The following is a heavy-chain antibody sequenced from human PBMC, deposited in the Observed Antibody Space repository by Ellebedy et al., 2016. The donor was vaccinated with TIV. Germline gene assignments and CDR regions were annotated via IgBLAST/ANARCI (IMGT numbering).Heavy chain of an antibody. Sequence: GSLRLSXTVSGGSISSSSYYWGWIRQPPGKGLEWIGSIYYSGNSYYNPSLKSRVTISIDTSKNQFSLRLSSVTAADTAIYRCARRKVTIPRADAYFDYWGQGILVTVSS. CDR3: ARRKVTIPRADAYFDY. CDR1: GGSISSSSYY. V-gene: IGHV4-39*01. D-gene: IGHD3-3*01. J-gene: IGHJ4*02. CDR2: IYYSGNS.